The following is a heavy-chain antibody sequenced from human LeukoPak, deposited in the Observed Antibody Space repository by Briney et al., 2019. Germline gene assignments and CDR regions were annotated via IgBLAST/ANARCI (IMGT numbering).Heavy chain of an antibody. CDR1: GGSISRYY. CDR2: IYYSGNT. Sequence: SETLSLTCTVSGGSISRYYWSWIRQSPGEGLQWIGNIYYSGNTNYNPSLESRVTIPLDTSKNQFSLNLTSVTAADTAVYYCARQYSASSYFDYWGRGALVTLSS. CDR3: ARQYSASSYFDY. D-gene: IGHD6-6*01. J-gene: IGHJ4*02. V-gene: IGHV4-59*01.